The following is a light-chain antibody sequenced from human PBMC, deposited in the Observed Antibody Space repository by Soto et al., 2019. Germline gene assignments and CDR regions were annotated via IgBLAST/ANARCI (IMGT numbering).Light chain of an antibody. J-gene: IGLJ2*01. CDR2: EVT. V-gene: IGLV2-8*01. CDR3: SSYAGRNTVV. Sequence: QSALTQPPSASGSPGQSVTISCTGTSSDVGNYNYVSWYQQQPGKAPKLMIYEVTKRPSGVPDRFSGSKSGNTASLTVSGLQAQYEADYYCSSYAGRNTVVFGGGTKLTV. CDR1: SSDVGNYNY.